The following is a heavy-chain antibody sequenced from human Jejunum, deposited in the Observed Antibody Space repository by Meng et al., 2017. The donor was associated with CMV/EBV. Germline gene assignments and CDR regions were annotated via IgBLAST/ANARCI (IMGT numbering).Heavy chain of an antibody. V-gene: IGHV4-59*01. J-gene: IGHJ4*02. D-gene: IGHD5-12*01. CDR3: ARDRGYSHGYELAY. CDR1: GGSISNYY. Sequence: SGGSISNYYCSWIRQSPGKGLEWIGYIHSSGPTSYNPSLKSRVSMSLDTSKNRFSLKLTSVTAADTAVYYCARDRGYSHGYELAYWGQGTRVTVSS. CDR2: IHSSGPT.